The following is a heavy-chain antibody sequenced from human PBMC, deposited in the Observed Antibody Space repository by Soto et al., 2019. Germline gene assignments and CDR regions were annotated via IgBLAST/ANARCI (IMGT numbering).Heavy chain of an antibody. J-gene: IGHJ6*02. CDR2: IIDSGGST. Sequence: GGSMRLSCAASGFTCSSCAMRCVRQAPGKGLEWVSDIIDSGGSTYYADSVKGRFTISRDNSKSTLYLQMNSLRAEDTVLYYCAKGRSYYYYYGVDVWGQGTTVTVSS. V-gene: IGHV3-23*01. CDR3: AKGRSYYYYYGVDV. CDR1: GFTCSSCA.